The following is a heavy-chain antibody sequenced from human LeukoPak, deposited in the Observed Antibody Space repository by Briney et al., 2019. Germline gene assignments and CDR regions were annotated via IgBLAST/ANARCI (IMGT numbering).Heavy chain of an antibody. J-gene: IGHJ4*02. D-gene: IGHD5-24*01. CDR1: GGSFSGYY. CDR2: ISHSGST. CDR3: AREGRDGSRYYFDS. V-gene: IGHV4-34*01. Sequence: SETLSLTCAVYGGSFSGYYWNWIRQPPGKELEWIGEISHSGSTEYNPSLKSRVTMSVDTSKNQFSLKLSSVTAADTAVYYCAREGRDGSRYYFDSWGQGTLVTVSS.